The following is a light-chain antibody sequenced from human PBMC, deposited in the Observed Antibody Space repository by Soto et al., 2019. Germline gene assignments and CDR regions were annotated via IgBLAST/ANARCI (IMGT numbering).Light chain of an antibody. CDR3: QVWDSSLYV. Sequence: SYELTQPLSVSVALGQTARMTCGGNNIGSKNVHWYQQKPGQAPVLVIYRDNNRPSGVPERFSGSKSGNTATLTISRAQAGDEADYYCQVWDSSLYVFGTGTKVAAL. CDR2: RDN. CDR1: NIGSKN. V-gene: IGLV3-9*01. J-gene: IGLJ1*01.